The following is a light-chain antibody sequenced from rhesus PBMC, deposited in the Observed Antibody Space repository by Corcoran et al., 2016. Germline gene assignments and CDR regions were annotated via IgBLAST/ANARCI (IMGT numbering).Light chain of an antibody. CDR1: ENVNNY. J-gene: IGKJ4*01. Sequence: DIQMTQSPSSLSASVGDRVTITCRASENVNNYLNWYQQKPGKAPKLLIYKASTLQSGVPSRFSGSGSGTDDTFTISSLQPEDVATYYCQHGYGTPLTFGGGTKVEI. CDR3: QHGYGTPLT. CDR2: KAS. V-gene: IGKV1-74*01.